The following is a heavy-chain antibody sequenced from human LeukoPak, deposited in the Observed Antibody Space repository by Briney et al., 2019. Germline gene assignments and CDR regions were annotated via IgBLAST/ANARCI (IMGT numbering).Heavy chain of an antibody. Sequence: SSETLSLTCTVSGGSISSSSDYWGRIRQPPGKGLEWIGTIYYSGSTYYNPSLKSRVTISVDTSKKQFSLKLSSVTAADTAAYYCARHRAEQWPNWFDPWGQGTLVTVSS. J-gene: IGHJ5*02. CDR3: ARHRAEQWPNWFDP. CDR2: IYYSGST. D-gene: IGHD6-19*01. CDR1: GGSISSSSDY. V-gene: IGHV4-39*01.